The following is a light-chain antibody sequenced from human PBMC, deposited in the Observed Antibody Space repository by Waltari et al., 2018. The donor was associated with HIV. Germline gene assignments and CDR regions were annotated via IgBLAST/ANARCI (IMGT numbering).Light chain of an antibody. V-gene: IGKV1-39*01. CDR1: QSISSY. Sequence: DIQMTQSPSSLSASVGDRVTITCRASQSISSYLNWYQQKPGKAPNLLIYAASSLQSGVPSRFSGSGSGADFTLTINSLQPEDFATYYCQQSYSTPFFGQGTKLEIK. CDR2: AAS. J-gene: IGKJ2*01. CDR3: QQSYSTPF.